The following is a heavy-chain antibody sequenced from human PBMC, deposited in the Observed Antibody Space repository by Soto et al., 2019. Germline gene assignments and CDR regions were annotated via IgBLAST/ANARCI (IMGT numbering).Heavy chain of an antibody. J-gene: IGHJ3*02. V-gene: IGHV3-21*01. CDR2: ISSSSSYI. Sequence: GGSLRLSCAASRFTFSSYSMNWVRQAPGKGLEWVSSISSSSSYIYYADSVKGRFTISRDNAKNSLYLQMNSLRAEDTAVYYCARYGSGSYLYAFDIWGQGTMVTVSS. CDR3: ARYGSGSYLYAFDI. D-gene: IGHD3-10*01. CDR1: RFTFSSYS.